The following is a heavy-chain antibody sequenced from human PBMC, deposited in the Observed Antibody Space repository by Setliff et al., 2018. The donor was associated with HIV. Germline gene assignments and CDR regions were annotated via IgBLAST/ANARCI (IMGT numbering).Heavy chain of an antibody. D-gene: IGHD2-8*02. Sequence: GGSLRLSCAASGFTFSSYEMNWVRQAPGKGLEWVSYISSSGSTIYYADSVKGRFTISRDNAKNSLFLQMNSLRAEDTAVYYCARDGGMGVYHMDVWGKGTTVTVSS. V-gene: IGHV3-48*03. J-gene: IGHJ6*03. CDR3: ARDGGMGVYHMDV. CDR2: ISSSGSTI. CDR1: GFTFSSYE.